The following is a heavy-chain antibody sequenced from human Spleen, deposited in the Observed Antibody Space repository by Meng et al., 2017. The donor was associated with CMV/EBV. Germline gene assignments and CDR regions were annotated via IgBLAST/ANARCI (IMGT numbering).Heavy chain of an antibody. CDR3: AKDASRHFDY. Sequence: SCAASGVTCSSYGMHWVRQAQDKGLEWVAVITYDGSNKYYADSVKGRFTISRDNSKNTLYLQMNSLRAEDTAVYYCAKDASRHFDYWGQGTLVTVSS. CDR2: ITYDGSNK. CDR1: GVTCSSYG. V-gene: IGHV3-30*18. J-gene: IGHJ4*02.